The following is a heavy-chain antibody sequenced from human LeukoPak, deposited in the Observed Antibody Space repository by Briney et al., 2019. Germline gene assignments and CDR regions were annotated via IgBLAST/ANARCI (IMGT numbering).Heavy chain of an antibody. J-gene: IGHJ4*02. CDR3: ARENWSGYSPFDY. D-gene: IGHD3-3*01. Sequence: GGSLRLSCAASGFTFSSYSMNWVRQAPGKGLEWVSYISSSSSTIYYADSVKGRFTISRDNAKNSLYLQMSSLRAEDTAVYYCARENWSGYSPFDYWGQGTLVTVSS. CDR2: ISSSSSTI. V-gene: IGHV3-48*01. CDR1: GFTFSSYS.